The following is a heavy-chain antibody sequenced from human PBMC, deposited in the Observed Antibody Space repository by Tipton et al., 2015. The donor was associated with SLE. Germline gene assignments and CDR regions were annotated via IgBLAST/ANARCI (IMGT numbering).Heavy chain of an antibody. Sequence: TLSLTCTVSGGSITNHYWNWIRQPPGKGLEWIGYIHYSGTTHDNPSLKSRVTMSVDMSKNQFSLRLNSVTAADTAVYYCARGPTGDAFDIWGQGTMVTVSS. CDR3: ARGPTGDAFDI. CDR2: IHYSGTT. D-gene: IGHD3-9*01. V-gene: IGHV4-59*11. CDR1: GGSITNHY. J-gene: IGHJ3*02.